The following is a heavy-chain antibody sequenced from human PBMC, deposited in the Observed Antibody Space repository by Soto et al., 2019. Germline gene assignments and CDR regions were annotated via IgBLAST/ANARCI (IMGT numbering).Heavy chain of an antibody. D-gene: IGHD3-10*01. V-gene: IGHV4-34*01. CDR1: GGSFSGYY. J-gene: IGHJ6*02. CDR3: AREGYYGSGSYYVGSYYYYYGMDV. Sequence: SETLSLTCAVYGGSFSGYYWSWIRQPPGKGLEWIGKINHSGSTNYNPSLKSRVTISVDTSKNQFSLKLSSVTAADTAVYYCAREGYYGSGSYYVGSYYYYYGMDVWGQGTTVTVSS. CDR2: INHSGST.